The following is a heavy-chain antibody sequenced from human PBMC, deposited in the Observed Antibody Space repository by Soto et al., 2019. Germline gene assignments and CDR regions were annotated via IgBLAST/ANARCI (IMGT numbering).Heavy chain of an antibody. CDR2: INPNGGST. J-gene: IGHJ4*02. Sequence: QVQLVQSGAEVKRPGASVKVSCKASGYTFTTYYMHWVRQAPGQGLEWLGIINPNGGSTTYAQKFHGRVTMTRDTSTSTVYLELSSLRSEDTAVYYCARAGYCSGGTCFHGNCDYWGQGTLVTVS. CDR3: ARAGYCSGGTCFHGNCDY. D-gene: IGHD2-15*01. CDR1: GYTFTTYY. V-gene: IGHV1-46*01.